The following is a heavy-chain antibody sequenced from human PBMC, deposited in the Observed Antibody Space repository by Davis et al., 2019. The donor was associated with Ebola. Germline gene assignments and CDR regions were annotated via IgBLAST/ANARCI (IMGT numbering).Heavy chain of an antibody. CDR1: GFTFSGYT. D-gene: IGHD3-16*01. CDR2: ISSSSYYI. Sequence: GESPKISCAVSGFTFSGYTMNWVRQAPGKGLEWVSSISSSSYYIYYADSLQGRFTISRDNAKNSLYLQMNSLRAEDTAVYYCARDRPLDFFFGDYYGMDVWGQGTTVTVSS. CDR3: ARDRPLDFFFGDYYGMDV. V-gene: IGHV3-21*01. J-gene: IGHJ6*02.